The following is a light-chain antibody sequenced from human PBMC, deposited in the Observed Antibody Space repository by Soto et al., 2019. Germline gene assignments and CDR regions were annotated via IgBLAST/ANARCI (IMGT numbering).Light chain of an antibody. J-gene: IGKJ3*01. CDR3: QQYGTSPLT. CDR2: DAS. CDR1: QSISSSY. V-gene: IGKV3-20*01. Sequence: EIVLTQSPGTLSFSPGERSSLSCRSSQSISSSYLAWYQQKPGQAPRLLMYDASSRATGIPDRFSGSGSGTDFTLTISRLEAEDFAVYYCQQYGTSPLTFGPGTKVDIK.